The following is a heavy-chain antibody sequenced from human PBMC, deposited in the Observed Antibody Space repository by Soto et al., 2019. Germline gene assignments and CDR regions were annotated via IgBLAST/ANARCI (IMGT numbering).Heavy chain of an antibody. CDR2: TSYDGSNN. CDR1: GFTFRSYV. CDR3: ARWGTTGGLDV. Sequence: QVQLVESGGGVVQPGTSLRLSCVGSGFTFRSYVIHWVRQAPGKGLEWVALTSYDGSNNFYADSVKGRFTISRHNSRNTVELQMDSFRFEDTPLYYCARWGTTGGLDVWGQGTLVSVSS. D-gene: IGHD3-16*01. V-gene: IGHV3-33*05. J-gene: IGHJ4*02.